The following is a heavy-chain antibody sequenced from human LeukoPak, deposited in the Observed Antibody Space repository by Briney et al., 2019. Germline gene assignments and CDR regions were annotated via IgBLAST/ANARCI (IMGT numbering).Heavy chain of an antibody. CDR3: AKWVAVKAFDI. D-gene: IGHD6-19*01. J-gene: IGHJ3*02. Sequence: SETLSLTCTVSGGSISSYYWSWIRQPPGKGLEWIGYIYYSGSTNYNPSLKSRVTISVDTSKNQFSLKLSSVTAADTAVYYCAKWVAVKAFDIWGQGTMVTASS. CDR1: GGSISSYY. V-gene: IGHV4-59*01. CDR2: IYYSGST.